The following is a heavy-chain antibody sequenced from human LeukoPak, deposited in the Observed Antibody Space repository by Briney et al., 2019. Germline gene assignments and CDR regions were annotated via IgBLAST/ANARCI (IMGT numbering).Heavy chain of an antibody. V-gene: IGHV3-30-3*01. D-gene: IGHD5-24*01. CDR2: ISYDGSNK. J-gene: IGHJ3*02. CDR3: AREQRWLQYDAFDI. CDR1: GFTFSSYA. Sequence: GGSLRLSCAASGFTFSSYAMHWVRQAPGKGLEWVAVISYDGSNKYYADSVKGRFTISRDNSKNTLYLQMNSLRAEDTAVYYCAREQRWLQYDAFDIWGQGTMVTVSS.